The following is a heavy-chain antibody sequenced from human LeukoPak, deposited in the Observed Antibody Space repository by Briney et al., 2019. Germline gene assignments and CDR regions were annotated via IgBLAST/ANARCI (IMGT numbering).Heavy chain of an antibody. J-gene: IGHJ3*02. CDR3: ARVGVRIVVVTAIQESAFDI. V-gene: IGHV4-59*01. Sequence: PSETLSLTCTVSGGSISNYYWSWIRQPLGKGLEWIGYIYYSGSTNYNPSLKSRVTISVDTSKNQFSLKVSSVTAADTAVYYCARVGVRIVVVTAIQESAFDIWGQGTMVTVSS. D-gene: IGHD2-21*02. CDR2: IYYSGST. CDR1: GGSISNYY.